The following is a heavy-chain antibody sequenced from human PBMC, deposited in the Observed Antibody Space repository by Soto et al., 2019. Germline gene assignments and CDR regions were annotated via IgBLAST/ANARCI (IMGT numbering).Heavy chain of an antibody. Sequence: SVKVSCKASGYTFTSYDINWVRQTTGQGLEWMGGIIPIFGTANYAQKFQGRVTITADNSKNTLYLQMNSLRAEDTAVYYCARDNGGYDYYYYYYGMDVWGKGTTVTVSS. CDR2: IIPIFGTA. D-gene: IGHD5-12*01. CDR1: GYTFTSYD. V-gene: IGHV1-69*06. CDR3: ARDNGGYDYYYYYYGMDV. J-gene: IGHJ6*04.